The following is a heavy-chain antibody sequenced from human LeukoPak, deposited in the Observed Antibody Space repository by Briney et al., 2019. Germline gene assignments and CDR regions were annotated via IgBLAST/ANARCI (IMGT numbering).Heavy chain of an antibody. CDR3: ATNSEDSSSPSFNY. V-gene: IGHV4-39*01. CDR2: MYYSGST. CDR1: GGSISSSNYY. J-gene: IGHJ4*02. D-gene: IGHD6-13*01. Sequence: SETLSLTCTVSGGSISSSNYYWGWIRQPPGKGLEWIGSMYYSGSTYYNPSLKSRVTISVDTSKNQSSLKLSSVTAADTAVYYCATNSEDSSSPSFNYWGQGTLVTVSS.